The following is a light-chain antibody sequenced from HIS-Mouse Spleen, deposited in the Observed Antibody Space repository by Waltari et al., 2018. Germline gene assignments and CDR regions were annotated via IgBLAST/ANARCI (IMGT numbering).Light chain of an antibody. CDR3: QQYGSSPPYT. V-gene: IGKV3-20*01. J-gene: IGKJ2*01. CDR2: GAS. Sequence: EIVLTQSPGTLSLSPGERATLACRASQCVSSSYLAWYQQKPGQAPKLLIYGASSRATGIPDRFSGSGSGTDFTLTIRRLEPEDFAVYYCQQYGSSPPYTFGQGTKLEIK. CDR1: QCVSSSY.